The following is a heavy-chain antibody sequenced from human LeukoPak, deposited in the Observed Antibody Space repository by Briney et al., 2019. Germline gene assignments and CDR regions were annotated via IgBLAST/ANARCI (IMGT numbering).Heavy chain of an antibody. CDR3: ARHITGDETSNWFDP. Sequence: PSETLSLTCAVSGYSISSGYYWGWIRQPPGKGLEWIGNIYHSGSTYYNPSLKSRVTISVDTSKNQFSLKLSSVTAADTAVYYCARHITGDETSNWFDPWGQGTLVTVSS. CDR1: GYSISSGYY. D-gene: IGHD7-27*01. J-gene: IGHJ5*02. V-gene: IGHV4-38-2*01. CDR2: IYHSGST.